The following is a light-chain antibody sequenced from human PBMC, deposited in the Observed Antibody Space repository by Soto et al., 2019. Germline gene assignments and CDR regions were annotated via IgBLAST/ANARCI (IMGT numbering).Light chain of an antibody. CDR2: DVS. Sequence: QSVLPQPASVSGSPGQAITISCTGTSSDVGGYNYVSWYQQHPGKAPKLMIYDVSNRPSGISNRFSGSKSGNTASLTIFGLQAEDEADYYCTSYTSSSTVLFGGGTKLTVL. J-gene: IGLJ3*02. CDR3: TSYTSSSTVL. V-gene: IGLV2-14*01. CDR1: SSDVGGYNY.